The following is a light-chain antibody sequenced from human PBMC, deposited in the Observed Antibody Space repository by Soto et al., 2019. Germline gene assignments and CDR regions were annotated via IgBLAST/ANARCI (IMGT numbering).Light chain of an antibody. V-gene: IGKV1-5*03. CDR2: ATS. J-gene: IGKJ4*01. CDR1: QTINSW. CDR3: QQYKSFSLT. Sequence: DIQMTQSPSTLSASVGYRVTITCRASQTINSWLAWYQQKPGKAPKLLVYATSNLESGVPSRFSGSGSGTEFSLTISSLQPDDFATYYCQQYKSFSLTFGGGTKVDIK.